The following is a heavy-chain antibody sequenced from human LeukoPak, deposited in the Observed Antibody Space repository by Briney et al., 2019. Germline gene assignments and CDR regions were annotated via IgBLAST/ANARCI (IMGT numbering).Heavy chain of an antibody. J-gene: IGHJ5*02. V-gene: IGHV3-23*01. CDR3: AKERGTGYSSSWYSWFDP. CDR1: GFTFSSYA. CDR2: ISGSGGST. D-gene: IGHD6-13*01. Sequence: GGGLXLSCAASGFTFSSYAMSWVRQAPGKGREGVSAISGSGGSTYYADSVKGRFTISRDNSKNTLYLQMNSLRAEDTAVYYCAKERGTGYSSSWYSWFDPWGQGTLVTVSS.